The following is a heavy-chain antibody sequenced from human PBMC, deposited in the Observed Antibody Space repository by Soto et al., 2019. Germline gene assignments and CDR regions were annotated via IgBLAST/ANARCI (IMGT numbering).Heavy chain of an antibody. CDR3: TVVVPAAVNYYYYYGMDV. J-gene: IGHJ6*02. CDR2: IKSKTDGGTT. D-gene: IGHD2-2*01. Sequence: PGGSLRLSCAASGFTFSNAWMNWVRQAPGKGLEWVGRIKSKTDGGTTDYAAPVKGRFTISRDDSKNTLYLQMNSLKTEDTAVYYCTVVVPAAVNYYYYYGMDVWGQGTTVTVSS. V-gene: IGHV3-15*07. CDR1: GFTFSNAW.